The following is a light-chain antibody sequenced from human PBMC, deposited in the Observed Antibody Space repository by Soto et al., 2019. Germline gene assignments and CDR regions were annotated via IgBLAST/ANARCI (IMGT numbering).Light chain of an antibody. CDR3: CSFAGSTTFYV. V-gene: IGLV2-23*01. Sequence: QSVLTQPASVSGSHGQSITLSCTETSSDVGSSNLVSWYQQHPGKAPKLIIYEGSRRPSGVSGRFSGSKSGNTASLTISGLQAEDEADYYCCSFAGSTTFYVFGTGTKVTVL. J-gene: IGLJ1*01. CDR1: SSDVGSSNL. CDR2: EGS.